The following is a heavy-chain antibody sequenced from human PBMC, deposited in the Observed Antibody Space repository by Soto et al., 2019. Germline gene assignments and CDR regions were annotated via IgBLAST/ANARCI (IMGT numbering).Heavy chain of an antibody. Sequence: PSETLSLTCTVSGGSVSGGSYYWSWIRQPPGKGLEWIGYIYYSGSTNYNPSLKSRGTISVDTSKNQFSLKLSSVTAADTAVYYCARDTRAPSYYNRMDVWRQGTTVTVAS. D-gene: IGHD1-26*01. J-gene: IGHJ6*02. CDR3: ARDTRAPSYYNRMDV. CDR2: IYYSGST. V-gene: IGHV4-61*01. CDR1: GGSVSGGSYY.